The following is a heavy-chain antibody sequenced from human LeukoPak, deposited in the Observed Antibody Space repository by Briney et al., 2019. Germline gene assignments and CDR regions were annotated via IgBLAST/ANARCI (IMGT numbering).Heavy chain of an antibody. CDR1: GFTVSSNY. CDR3: ARAGGGDKQQLVWYFDL. J-gene: IGHJ2*01. V-gene: IGHV3-53*01. Sequence: PGVSLRLSCAASGFTVSSNYMSWVRGAPGKGLEWVSLIYSGGVTYYADSVKGRLNISRDNSKNTLYLQMNSPRAEDTAVYYCARAGGGDKQQLVWYFDLWGRGTLVTVSS. CDR2: IYSGGVT. D-gene: IGHD6-13*01.